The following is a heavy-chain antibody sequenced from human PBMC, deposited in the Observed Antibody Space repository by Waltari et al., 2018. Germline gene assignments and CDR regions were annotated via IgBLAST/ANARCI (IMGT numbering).Heavy chain of an antibody. CDR2: ISWNSGSI. J-gene: IGHJ1*01. CDR3: AKDMSRDYGGQGYFQH. Sequence: EVQLVESGGGLVQPGGSLRLYCAASGFTFSSYSMNWVRQAPGKGLEWVSGISWNSGSIGYADSVKGRVTISRDNAKNSLYLQMNSLRAEDTALYYCAKDMSRDYGGQGYFQHWGQGTLVTVSS. D-gene: IGHD4-17*01. CDR1: GFTFSSYS. V-gene: IGHV3-9*01.